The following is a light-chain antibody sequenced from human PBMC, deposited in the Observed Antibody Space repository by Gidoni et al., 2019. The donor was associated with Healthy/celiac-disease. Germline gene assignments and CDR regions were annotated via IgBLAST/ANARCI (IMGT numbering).Light chain of an antibody. V-gene: IGKV1-39*01. CDR2: AAS. CDR1: QSISSY. CDR3: QQSYSTLALT. J-gene: IGKJ4*01. Sequence: DIQMTQPPSSLSASVGDRVTIPCRASQSISSYLNWYQQNPGKAPKLLIYAASSLQSGVPSRFSCSGSGTDFTLTISSLQPEDFATYYCQQSYSTLALTFGGGTKVEIK.